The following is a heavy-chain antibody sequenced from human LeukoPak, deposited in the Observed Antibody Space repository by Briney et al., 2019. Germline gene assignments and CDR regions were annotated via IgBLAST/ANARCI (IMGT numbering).Heavy chain of an antibody. Sequence: ASVKVSCKTSGYTFIDYYMHWVRQAPGQGLEWMGIINPSGGSTSYAQKFQGRVTLTRDTSTSTVYMELSSLRSEDTAVYYCARDYGGNDGFDYWGREPWSPSPQ. CDR2: INPSGGST. CDR1: GYTFIDYY. V-gene: IGHV1-46*01. J-gene: IGHJ4*02. D-gene: IGHD4-23*01. CDR3: ARDYGGNDGFDY.